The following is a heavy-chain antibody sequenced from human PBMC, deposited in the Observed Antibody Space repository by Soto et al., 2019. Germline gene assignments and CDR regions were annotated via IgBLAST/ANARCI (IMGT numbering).Heavy chain of an antibody. D-gene: IGHD5-12*01. CDR1: GGTFSSYA. CDR3: ARDMRDSGYDWGPFDY. J-gene: IGHJ4*02. Sequence: GASVKVSCKASGGTFSSYAISWVRQAPGQGLEWMGGIIPIFGTANYAQKFQGRVTITADESTSTAYMELSSLKSEDTAVYYCARDMRDSGYDWGPFDYWGQGTLVTVSS. CDR2: IIPIFGTA. V-gene: IGHV1-69*13.